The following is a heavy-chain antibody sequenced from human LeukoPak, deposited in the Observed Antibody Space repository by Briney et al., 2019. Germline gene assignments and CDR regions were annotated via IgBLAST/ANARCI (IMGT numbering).Heavy chain of an antibody. Sequence: SETLSLTCAVYGGSFSGYYWSWIRQPPGKGLEWTGEINHSGSTNYNPSLKSRVTISVDTSKNQFSLKLSSVTAADTAVYYCARGVLGYCSSTSCYFQPPPYYMDVWGKGTTVTVSS. CDR1: GGSFSGYY. D-gene: IGHD2-2*01. J-gene: IGHJ6*03. V-gene: IGHV4-34*01. CDR3: ARGVLGYCSSTSCYFQPPPYYMDV. CDR2: INHSGST.